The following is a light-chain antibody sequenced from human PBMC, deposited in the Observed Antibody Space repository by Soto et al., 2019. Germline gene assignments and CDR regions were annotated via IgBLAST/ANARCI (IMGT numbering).Light chain of an antibody. Sequence: DIQMTQSPSSLSASVGDRVTITCRASQDIGNDLGWYQQKPGKAPKRLIHAASSLQSGVPSRFSGSGSGTEFTLIINGLQPEDFATYYCLQLNSYPLTFGGGTKVEIK. V-gene: IGKV1-17*01. CDR1: QDIGND. CDR2: AAS. CDR3: LQLNSYPLT. J-gene: IGKJ4*01.